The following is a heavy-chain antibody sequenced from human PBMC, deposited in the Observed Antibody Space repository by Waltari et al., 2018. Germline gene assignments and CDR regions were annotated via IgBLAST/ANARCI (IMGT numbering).Heavy chain of an antibody. D-gene: IGHD1-26*01. V-gene: IGHV2-26*01. Sequence: QVTLKESGPVLVKPTGTLTLTCTVSGFSLRNARMGVSWIRQPPGKALEWLANIFSNDEKSNSTPQKRRPTISKATDKTQVVLTMINMDPVDTATYYCARDDSGSDYRAWDIWGQGTMVTVSS. CDR1: GFSLRNARMG. CDR3: ARDDSGSDYRAWDI. J-gene: IGHJ3*02. CDR2: IFSNDEK.